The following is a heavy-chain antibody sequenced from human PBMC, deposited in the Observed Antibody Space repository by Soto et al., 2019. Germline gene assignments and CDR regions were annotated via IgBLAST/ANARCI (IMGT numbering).Heavy chain of an antibody. Sequence: SETLSLTCAVYGGSFSGYYWSWIRQPPGKGLEWIGEINHSGSTNYNPSLKSRVTISVDTSKNQFSLKLSSVTAADTAVYYCARSSLAAGTTTVDPWGQGTLVTVSS. J-gene: IGHJ5*02. V-gene: IGHV4-34*01. CDR1: GGSFSGYY. D-gene: IGHD6-13*01. CDR2: INHSGST. CDR3: ARSSLAAGTTTVDP.